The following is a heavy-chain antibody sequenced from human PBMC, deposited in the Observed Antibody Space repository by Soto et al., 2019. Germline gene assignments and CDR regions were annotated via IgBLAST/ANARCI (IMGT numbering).Heavy chain of an antibody. D-gene: IGHD1-26*01. CDR3: AKVGNSGSHRRYYGMDV. V-gene: IGHV3-23*01. Sequence: EVQLLESGGGLVQPGGSLRLSCAASGFTFSSYAMSWVRQAPGKGLEWVSAISGSGGSTYYADSVKGRFTISRDNSKNTLYLQMNSLIAEDTAVYYCAKVGNSGSHRRYYGMDVWGQGTTVTVSS. J-gene: IGHJ6*02. CDR2: ISGSGGST. CDR1: GFTFSSYA.